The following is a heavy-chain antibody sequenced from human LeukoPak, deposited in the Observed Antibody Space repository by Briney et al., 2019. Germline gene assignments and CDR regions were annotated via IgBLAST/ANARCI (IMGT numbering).Heavy chain of an antibody. Sequence: PGGSLRLSCAASGFTFSSYEMNWVRQAPGKGLEWVSYISSSGSTIYYADSVKGRFTISRDNAKNSMYLQMNSLRAEDTAVYYCARSGSGSYFNWFDPWGQGTLVTVSS. D-gene: IGHD3-10*01. V-gene: IGHV3-48*03. CDR3: ARSGSGSYFNWFDP. CDR1: GFTFSSYE. CDR2: ISSSGSTI. J-gene: IGHJ5*02.